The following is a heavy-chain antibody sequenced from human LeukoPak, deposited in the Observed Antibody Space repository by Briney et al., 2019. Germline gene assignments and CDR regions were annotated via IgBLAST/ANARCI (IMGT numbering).Heavy chain of an antibody. J-gene: IGHJ4*02. CDR3: AREMATVTGFDF. CDR1: GYTFTSHN. CDR2: ISPSGGST. Sequence: GASVKVSCEASGYTFTSHNIHWVRQAPGQGLEWMGIISPSGGSTTYAQKFQGRVTMTRDTSTGTVYMELSSLRSEDTAVYWCAREMATVTGFDFWGQGTLVTVSS. V-gene: IGHV1-46*03. D-gene: IGHD5-24*01.